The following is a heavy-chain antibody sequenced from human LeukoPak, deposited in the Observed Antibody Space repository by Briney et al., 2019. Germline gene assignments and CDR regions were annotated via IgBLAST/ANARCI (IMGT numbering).Heavy chain of an antibody. J-gene: IGHJ2*01. V-gene: IGHV1-18*01. CDR1: GYTFTTYG. CDR2: ISTYNGNT. D-gene: IGHD4-17*01. Sequence: GASVKVSCKASGYTFTTYGITWVRQAPGQGLEWMGWISTYNGNTDYTQKFQGRVTMTTDTSTSTAYMELRSLRSDDTALYYCARTYGDYDGSYWYFDLWGRGTLVTVSS. CDR3: ARTYGDYDGSYWYFDL.